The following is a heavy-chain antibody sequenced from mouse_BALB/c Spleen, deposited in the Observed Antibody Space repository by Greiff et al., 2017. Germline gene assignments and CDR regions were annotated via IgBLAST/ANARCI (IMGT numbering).Heavy chain of an antibody. D-gene: IGHD2-2*01. V-gene: IGHV5-15*02. CDR3: ARGGYDYAMDY. J-gene: IGHJ4*01. CDR1: GFTFSDYG. CDR2: ISNLAYSI. Sequence: EVHLVESGGGLVQPGWSRKLSCAASGFTFSDYGMAWVRQAPGKGPEWVAFISNLAYSIYYADTVTGRFTISRENAKNTLYLEMSSLRSEDTAMYYCARGGYDYAMDYWGQGTSVTVSS.